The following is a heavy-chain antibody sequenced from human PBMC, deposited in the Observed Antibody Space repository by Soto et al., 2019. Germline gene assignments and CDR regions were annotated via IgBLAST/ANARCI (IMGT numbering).Heavy chain of an antibody. CDR3: ARVKLERREHYYYYYGMDV. V-gene: IGHV3-7*01. J-gene: IGHJ6*02. CDR2: IKQDGSEK. CDR1: GFTFSSYW. Sequence: PGGSLRLSCAASGFTFSSYWMSWVRQAPGKGLEWVANIKQDGSEKYYVDSVKGRFTISRDNAKNSLYLQMNSLRAEDTAVYYCARVKLERREHYYYYYGMDVWGQGTTVTVSS. D-gene: IGHD1-1*01.